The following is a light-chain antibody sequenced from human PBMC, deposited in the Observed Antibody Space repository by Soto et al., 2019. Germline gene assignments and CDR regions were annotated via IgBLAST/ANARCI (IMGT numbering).Light chain of an antibody. CDR3: QQSNNWPPLT. J-gene: IGKJ4*01. CDR1: QSVAGN. CDR2: GVS. Sequence: EIVMTQSPATLSVSPGETATLSCRASQSVAGNSAWYQQKPGQPPRLLIYGVSTRTTCVPARFSGSGSETDFSLTISSLQIEDFALYFCQQSNNWPPLTFGGGTKVESK. V-gene: IGKV3-15*01.